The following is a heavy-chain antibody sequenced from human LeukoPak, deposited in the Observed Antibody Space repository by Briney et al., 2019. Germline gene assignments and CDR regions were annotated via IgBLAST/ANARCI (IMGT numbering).Heavy chain of an antibody. CDR3: ARWTDTYYFDY. Sequence: SVKVSCKASGGTFSSYTISWVRQALGQGLEWMGRIIPILGIANYAQKFQGRVTITADKSTSTAYMELSSLRSEDTAVYYCARWTDTYYFDYWGQGTLVTVSS. CDR2: IIPILGIA. D-gene: IGHD3/OR15-3a*01. CDR1: GGTFSSYT. J-gene: IGHJ4*02. V-gene: IGHV1-69*02.